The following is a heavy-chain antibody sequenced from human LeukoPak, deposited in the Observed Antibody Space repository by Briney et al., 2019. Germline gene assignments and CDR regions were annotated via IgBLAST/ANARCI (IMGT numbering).Heavy chain of an antibody. J-gene: IGHJ4*02. CDR3: ARDVGYFDY. CDR1: GGTFKNYA. V-gene: IGHV1-69*01. Sequence: SVKVSCKASGGTFKNYAISWVRQAPGQGLEWMGGILPIFGTTNYAQKFQARVTITADESTSTAYMELSSLRSEDTAVYYCARDVGYFDYWGQGTLVTVSS. CDR2: ILPIFGTT.